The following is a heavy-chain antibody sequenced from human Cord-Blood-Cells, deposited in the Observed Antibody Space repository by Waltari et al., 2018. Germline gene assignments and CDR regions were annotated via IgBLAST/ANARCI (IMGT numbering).Heavy chain of an antibody. CDR2: ISGSGGST. CDR1: GFTFSGYA. Sequence: EVQLLESGGGLVQPGGSLRLSCAASGFTFSGYAMSWVRQAPGKGLEWVSAISGSGGSTYYADFVKGRFTISRDNSKNTLYLQMNSLRAEDTAVYYCANSRAAGIFDYWGQGTLVTVSS. V-gene: IGHV3-23*01. CDR3: ANSRAAGIFDY. J-gene: IGHJ4*02. D-gene: IGHD6-13*01.